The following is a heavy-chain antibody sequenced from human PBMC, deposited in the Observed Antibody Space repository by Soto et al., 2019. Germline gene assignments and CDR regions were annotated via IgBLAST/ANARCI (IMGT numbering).Heavy chain of an antibody. J-gene: IGHJ4*02. V-gene: IGHV1-2*04. CDR2: INPNSGGT. CDR1: GYTFTGYY. Sequence: QVQLVQSGAEVKKPGASVKVSCKASGYTFTGYYMHWVRQAPGQGLEWMGWINPNSGGTNYAQKFQGWVTMTRDTSISTAYMELSRLRSDDTAVYYCARGPSRQYCSRTSCNSLFDYWGQGTLVTVSS. D-gene: IGHD2-2*01. CDR3: ARGPSRQYCSRTSCNSLFDY.